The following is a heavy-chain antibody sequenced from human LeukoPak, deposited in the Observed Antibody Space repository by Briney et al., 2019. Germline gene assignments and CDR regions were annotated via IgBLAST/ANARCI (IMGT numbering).Heavy chain of an antibody. CDR2: IYYSGST. V-gene: IGHV4-30-4*01. J-gene: IGHJ4*02. Sequence: PSQTLSLTCTVSGGSISSGDYYWSWIRQPPGKGLEWIGYIYYSGSTYYNPSLKSRVTISVDTSKNQFSLKSSSVTAADTAVYYCARDRSPDYGVDYWGQGTLVTVSS. CDR3: ARDRSPDYGVDY. D-gene: IGHD4-17*01. CDR1: GGSISSGDYY.